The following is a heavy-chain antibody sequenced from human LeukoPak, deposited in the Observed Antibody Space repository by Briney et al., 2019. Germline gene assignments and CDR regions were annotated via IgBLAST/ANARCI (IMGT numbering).Heavy chain of an antibody. D-gene: IGHD3-22*01. J-gene: IGHJ4*02. CDR2: IYYSGNT. CDR1: GGSIRTKTFY. V-gene: IGHV4-39*07. Sequence: SETLSLTCTVSGGSIRTKTFYWGWIRQPPGKGLEWIGSIYYSGNTYYNPSLKSRVTISVDTSKNQFSLKLSSVTAADTAVYYCARGGGVYYYDSPGYSDYWGQGTLVNVSS. CDR3: ARGGGVYYYDSPGYSDY.